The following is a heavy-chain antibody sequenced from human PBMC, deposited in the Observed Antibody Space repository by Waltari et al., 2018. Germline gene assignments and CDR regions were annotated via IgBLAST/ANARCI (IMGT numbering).Heavy chain of an antibody. CDR2: ISGSGGST. J-gene: IGHJ4*02. Sequence: EVQLVESGGGLVQPGGSLRLSCAASGFPFSSYAMTWVRQAPGKGLCWVSAISGSGGSTYYADSVKGRFTISRDNSKNTLYLQMNSLRAEDTAVYYCAKARLRWYTLDYWGQGTLVTVSS. V-gene: IGHV3-23*04. CDR1: GFPFSSYA. CDR3: AKARLRWYTLDY. D-gene: IGHD4-17*01.